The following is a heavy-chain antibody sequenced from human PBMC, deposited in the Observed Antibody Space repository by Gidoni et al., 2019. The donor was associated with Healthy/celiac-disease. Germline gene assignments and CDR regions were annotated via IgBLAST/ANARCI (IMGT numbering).Heavy chain of an antibody. CDR1: GGSFSGYY. J-gene: IGHJ6*02. D-gene: IGHD6-6*01. CDR3: ARGRYSSSSGGGYYYYGMDV. Sequence: QVQLPQWGAGLLTPSETLSLTCAVYGGSFSGYYWSWIRQPPGKGLEWIGEINHSGSTNYNPSLKSRVTISVDTSKNQFSLKLSSVTAADTAVYYCARGRYSSSSGGGYYYYGMDVWGQGTTVTVSS. CDR2: INHSGST. V-gene: IGHV4-34*01.